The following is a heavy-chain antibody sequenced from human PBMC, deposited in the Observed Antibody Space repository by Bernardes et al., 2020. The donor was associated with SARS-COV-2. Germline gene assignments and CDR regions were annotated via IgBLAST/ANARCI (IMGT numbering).Heavy chain of an antibody. D-gene: IGHD3-22*01. CDR2: IIPIFGTA. CDR3: ASSFYYDSSGSGMYYYGMDV. J-gene: IGHJ6*02. Sequence: SVKVSCKASGGTFSSYAISWVRQAPGQGLEWMGGIIPIFGTANYAQKFQGRVTITADESTSTAYMELSSLRSEDTAVYYCASSFYYDSSGSGMYYYGMDVWGQGTTVTVSS. CDR1: GGTFSSYA. V-gene: IGHV1-69*13.